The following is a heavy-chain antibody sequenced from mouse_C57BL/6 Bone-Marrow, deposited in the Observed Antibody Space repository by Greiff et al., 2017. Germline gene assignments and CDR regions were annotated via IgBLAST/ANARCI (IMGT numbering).Heavy chain of an antibody. V-gene: IGHV1-55*01. J-gene: IGHJ2*01. CDR1: GYTFTSYW. Sequence: QVQLQQPGAELVQPGASVKMSCKASGYTFTSYWITWVKQRPGQGLEWIGDIYPTSGRTNYNEKFKSKAILTVDTSSNTAYMQLSSLTSEDSAVFYCARSGPRGRSFDYWGQGTTLTVSS. CDR2: IYPTSGRT. D-gene: IGHD3-1*01. CDR3: ARSGPRGRSFDY.